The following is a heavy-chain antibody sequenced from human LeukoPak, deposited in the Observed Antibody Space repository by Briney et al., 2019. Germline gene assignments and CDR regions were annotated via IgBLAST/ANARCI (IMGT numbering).Heavy chain of an antibody. D-gene: IGHD6-19*01. CDR2: IWYDGSNK. CDR3: AKDRFIGGWPSGALTD. CDR1: GFTFGSYD. V-gene: IGHV3-33*06. J-gene: IGHJ4*02. Sequence: GGSLRLSCAASGFTFGSYDMHWVRQAPGKGLEWVAVIWYDGSNKYYADSVKGRFTISRDNSKNTLYLQMNSLRAEDTAVYYCAKDRFIGGWPSGALTDWGQGTLVTVSS.